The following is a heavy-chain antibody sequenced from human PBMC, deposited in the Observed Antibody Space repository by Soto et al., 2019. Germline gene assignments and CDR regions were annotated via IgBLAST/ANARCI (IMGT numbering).Heavy chain of an antibody. Sequence: PGGSLRLSCAASGFSFSIYGIHWVRHAPGKGLEWVAVISYDESTTFYADSVKGRFTISRDNSKNTLFLQMNSLRPEDTAVYYCAKDLGSGKPYYYYAMDVWGQGTTVTVSS. V-gene: IGHV3-30*18. J-gene: IGHJ6*02. CDR3: AKDLGSGKPYYYYAMDV. CDR1: GFSFSIYG. D-gene: IGHD3-10*01. CDR2: ISYDESTT.